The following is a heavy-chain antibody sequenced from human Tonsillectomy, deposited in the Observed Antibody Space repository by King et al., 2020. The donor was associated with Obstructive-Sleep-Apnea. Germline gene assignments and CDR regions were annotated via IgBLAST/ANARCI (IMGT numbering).Heavy chain of an antibody. D-gene: IGHD2-15*01. V-gene: IGHV4-4*07. J-gene: IGHJ5*01. Sequence: QLQESGPGLVKPSETLSLTCTVSGGSINSYYWSWIRQPAGKGLGWIVRIFTSGSTHFNPSLKSRVTLSVDTSKNQFSLKLCSVTAADTAVYYCARDGSVGWFDSWGQGTLVTGSS. CDR2: IFTSGST. CDR3: ARDGSVGWFDS. CDR1: GGSINSYY.